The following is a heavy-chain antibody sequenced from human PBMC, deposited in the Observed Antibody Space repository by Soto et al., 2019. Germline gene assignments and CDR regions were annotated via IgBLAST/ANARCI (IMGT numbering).Heavy chain of an antibody. CDR2: ISGSADST. J-gene: IGHJ4*02. CDR1: GFAFNIYA. V-gene: IGHV3-23*01. D-gene: IGHD3-10*01. CDR3: AKDRNHYGSGSYFDY. Sequence: EVQLLESGGGLVQPGGSLRVSCAASGFAFNIYAMSWVRQAPGKGLEWVYVISGSADSTNYADSVKGRFTISRDNSKNTVYLQMNSLRVEDTAVYYCAKDRNHYGSGSYFDYWGQGTLVTVSS.